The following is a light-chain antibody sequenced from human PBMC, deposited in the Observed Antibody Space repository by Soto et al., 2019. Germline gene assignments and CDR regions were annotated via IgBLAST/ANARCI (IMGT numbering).Light chain of an antibody. CDR1: SGHSSYA. V-gene: IGLV4-69*01. CDR2: LNSDGSH. J-gene: IGLJ2*01. Sequence: QLVLTQSPSASASLGASVKLTCTLSSGHSSYAIAWHQQQPEKGPRFLMKLNSDGSHSKGGGISDRFSGSSSGAERYLTISSLQSEDEADYYCQTWGADSVIFGGGTKLTVL. CDR3: QTWGADSVI.